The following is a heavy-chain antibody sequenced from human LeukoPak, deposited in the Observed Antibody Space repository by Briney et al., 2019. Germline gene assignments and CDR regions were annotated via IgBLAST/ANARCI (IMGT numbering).Heavy chain of an antibody. J-gene: IGHJ3*02. V-gene: IGHV4-39*07. CDR2: IYYSGST. Sequence: SETLSLTCTVSGGSISSSSYYWGWLRQPPGKGLEWIGSIYYSGSTYYNPSLKSRVTISVDTSKNQSSLKLSSVTAADTAVYYCARELYSGSSPDAFDIWGQGTLVTVSS. CDR1: GGSISSSSYY. CDR3: ARELYSGSSPDAFDI. D-gene: IGHD1-26*01.